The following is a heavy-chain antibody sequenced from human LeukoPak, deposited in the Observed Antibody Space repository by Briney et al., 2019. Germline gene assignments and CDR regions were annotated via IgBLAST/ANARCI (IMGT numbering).Heavy chain of an antibody. V-gene: IGHV1-2*02. J-gene: IGHJ5*02. D-gene: IGHD1-26*01. CDR2: INPNSGGT. CDR1: GYTFTGYC. CDR3: ARDPGDIVGATNWFDP. Sequence: ASVKVSCKASGYTFTGYCMHWVRQAPGQGLEWMGWINPNSGGTNYAQKFQGRVTMTRDTSISTAYMELSRLRSDDTAVYYCARDPGDIVGATNWFDPWGQGTLVTVSS.